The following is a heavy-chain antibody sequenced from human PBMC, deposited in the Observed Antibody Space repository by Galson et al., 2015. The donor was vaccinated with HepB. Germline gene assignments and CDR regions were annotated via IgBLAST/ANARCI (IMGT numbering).Heavy chain of an antibody. Sequence: LSLTCAVYGGSFSGYYWSWIRQPPGKGLEWIGEINHSGSTNYNPSLKSRVTISVDTSKNQFSLKLSSVTAADTAVYYCARGLRLQPHSGRTHGGLGYWGQGTLVTVSS. V-gene: IGHV4-34*01. J-gene: IGHJ4*02. D-gene: IGHD1-26*01. CDR3: ARGLRLQPHSGRTHGGLGY. CDR1: GGSFSGYY. CDR2: INHSGST.